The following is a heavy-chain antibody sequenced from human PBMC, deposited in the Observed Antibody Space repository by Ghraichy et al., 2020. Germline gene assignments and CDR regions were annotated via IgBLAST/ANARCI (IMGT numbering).Heavy chain of an antibody. CDR2: INPNSGGA. CDR1: RYTFTDNY. D-gene: IGHD6-13*01. Sequence: ASVKVSCKASRYTFTDNYMHWVRQAPGQGLEWMGRINPNSGGANYAQKFQGRVTMTRDRSTSTADMELSGLRSDDTAVYYCARGIAAAGFYYYGMDVWGQGTTVTVSS. V-gene: IGHV1-2*06. CDR3: ARGIAAAGFYYYGMDV. J-gene: IGHJ6*02.